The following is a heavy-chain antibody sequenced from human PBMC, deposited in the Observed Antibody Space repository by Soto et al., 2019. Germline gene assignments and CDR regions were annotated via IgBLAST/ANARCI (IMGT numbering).Heavy chain of an antibody. CDR3: ARDRGSGYEVWFDP. Sequence: GASVKVSCKVSGYTLTELSMHWVRQAPGKGLEWMGGFDPEDGETIYAQKFQGRVTMTEDTSTDTAYMELSSLRSDDTAVYYCARDRGSGYEVWFDPWGQRTLVTVSS. V-gene: IGHV1-24*01. CDR2: FDPEDGET. D-gene: IGHD5-12*01. J-gene: IGHJ5*02. CDR1: GYTLTELS.